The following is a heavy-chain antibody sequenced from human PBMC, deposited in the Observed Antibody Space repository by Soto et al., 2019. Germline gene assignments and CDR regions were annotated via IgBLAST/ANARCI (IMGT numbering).Heavy chain of an antibody. V-gene: IGHV1-3*01. CDR2: INAGNGNT. D-gene: IGHD1-7*01. J-gene: IGHJ5*02. Sequence: ASVKVSCKASGYTFTSYAMHWVRQAPGQRLEWMGWINAGNGNTKYSQKFQGRVTITRDTSASTAYMVLSSLRSEDTAVYYCARDFDNWNYEVWFDPWGQGTLVTVSS. CDR1: GYTFTSYA. CDR3: ARDFDNWNYEVWFDP.